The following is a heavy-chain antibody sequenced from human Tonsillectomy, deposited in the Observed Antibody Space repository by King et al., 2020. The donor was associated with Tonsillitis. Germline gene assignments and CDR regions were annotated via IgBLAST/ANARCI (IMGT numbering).Heavy chain of an antibody. CDR1: GGTFSSYA. Sequence: QLVQSGAEVKKPGSSVKVSCKASGGTFSSYALSWVRQTPGQGLEWMGGIIPIFGTANYAQKFQGRVTITADESTSTAYMEPSSLTSEDTAVYYCARDYRDYYDSSGFQGAFDFWGQGTMVTVSS. CDR2: IIPIFGTA. J-gene: IGHJ3*01. CDR3: ARDYRDYYDSSGFQGAFDF. D-gene: IGHD3-22*01. V-gene: IGHV1-69*01.